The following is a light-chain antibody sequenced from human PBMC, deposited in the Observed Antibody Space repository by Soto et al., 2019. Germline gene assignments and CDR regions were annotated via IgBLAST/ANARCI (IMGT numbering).Light chain of an antibody. CDR1: QGISNF. CDR2: AAS. Sequence: DIQMTQSPSSLSASVGDRVTITCRASQGISNFLAWYQHKPGKVPKLLIYAASTLQLGVPSRFSGSGSGTDFTLTISSLQPEDVATYYCQKYKSAPSLAFGGGTKVESK. V-gene: IGKV1-27*01. CDR3: QKYKSAPSLA. J-gene: IGKJ4*01.